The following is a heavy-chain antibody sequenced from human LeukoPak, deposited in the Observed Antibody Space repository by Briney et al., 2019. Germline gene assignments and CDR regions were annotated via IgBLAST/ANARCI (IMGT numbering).Heavy chain of an antibody. CDR2: IWYDGSIK. Sequence: GGSLRLSCAASGFSFSSYGMHWVRQAPGKGLEWVAVIWYDGSIKYYGDSVKGRYTISRDNSKNTLYLQMNSLSAEDTAVYYCAKSRGYYYEKSGPADYWGQGTLVTVSS. CDR1: GFSFSSYG. J-gene: IGHJ4*02. CDR3: AKSRGYYYEKSGPADY. V-gene: IGHV3-33*06. D-gene: IGHD3-22*01.